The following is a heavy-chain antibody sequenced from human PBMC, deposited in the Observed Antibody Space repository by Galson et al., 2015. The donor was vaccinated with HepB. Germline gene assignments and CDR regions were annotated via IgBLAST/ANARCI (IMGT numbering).Heavy chain of an antibody. CDR2: IIPDLDIT. D-gene: IGHD6-25*01. Sequence: SLKVSCKASGGTFSSYAITWVRQAPGQGLEWMGRIIPDLDITNYAQKFQGRVTITADKSTSTAYMELSSLRSEDTAVYYCARDMGGYRYFDYWGQGTLVTVSS. CDR3: ARDMGGYRYFDY. J-gene: IGHJ4*02. V-gene: IGHV1-69*04. CDR1: GGTFSSYA.